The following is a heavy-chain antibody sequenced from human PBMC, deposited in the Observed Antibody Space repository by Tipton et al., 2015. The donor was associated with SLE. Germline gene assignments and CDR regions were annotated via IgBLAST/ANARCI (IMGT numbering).Heavy chain of an antibody. V-gene: IGHV4-39*07. CDR3: ARLLPSLSCFDY. J-gene: IGHJ4*02. D-gene: IGHD3-10*01. CDR2: IYYSGST. Sequence: LRLSCTVSGGSISSSSYYWGWIRQPPGKGLEWIGSIYYSGSTYYNPSLKSRVTISVDTSKNQFSLILSSVTAADTAVYYCARLLPSLSCFDYWGQGTLVTVSS. CDR1: GGSISSSSYY.